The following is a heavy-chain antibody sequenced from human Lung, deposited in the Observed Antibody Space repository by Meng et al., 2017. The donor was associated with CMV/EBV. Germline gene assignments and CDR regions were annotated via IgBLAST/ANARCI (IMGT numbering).Heavy chain of an antibody. CDR3: ARVWNYDILTGYYTHYFDY. J-gene: IGHJ4*02. Sequence: QVQRVQSGAGVKKPGAAVKGSCKAFGYTFTGYGGSWVRQAPGQGLEWMGWISTYNGNTNYAQKLQGRVTMTTETSTSTVYMEVRSLRSDDTAVYYCARVWNYDILTGYYTHYFDYWGQGTLVTVSS. V-gene: IGHV1-18*01. D-gene: IGHD3-9*01. CDR2: ISTYNGNT. CDR1: GYTFTGYG.